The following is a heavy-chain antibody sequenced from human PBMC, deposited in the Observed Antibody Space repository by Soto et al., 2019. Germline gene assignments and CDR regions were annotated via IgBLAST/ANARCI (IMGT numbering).Heavy chain of an antibody. CDR3: ARLGITMVRGVIIPGGY. V-gene: IGHV1-69*02. CDR2: IIPILGIA. J-gene: IGHJ4*02. Sequence: SVKVSCKASGGTFSSYTISWVRQAPGQGLEWMGRIIPILGIANYAQKFQGRVTITADKSTSTAYMELSSLRSEDTAVYYCARLGITMVRGVIIPGGYWGQGTLVTVSS. CDR1: GGTFSSYT. D-gene: IGHD3-10*01.